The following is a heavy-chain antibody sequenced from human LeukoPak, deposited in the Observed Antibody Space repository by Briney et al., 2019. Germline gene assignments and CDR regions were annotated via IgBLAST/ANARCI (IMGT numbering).Heavy chain of an antibody. D-gene: IGHD2-2*01. CDR2: ISGSGGST. CDR3: AKDRGYCSSTSCYASPIDY. V-gene: IGHV3-23*01. J-gene: IGHJ4*02. Sequence: GGSLRLSCAASGFTFSSYAMSWVRQAPGKGLEWVSAISGSGGSTYYADSVKGRFTISRDNSKNTLYLQMNSLRAEDTAVYYCAKDRGYCSSTSCYASPIDYWGQGTLVTVSS. CDR1: GFTFSSYA.